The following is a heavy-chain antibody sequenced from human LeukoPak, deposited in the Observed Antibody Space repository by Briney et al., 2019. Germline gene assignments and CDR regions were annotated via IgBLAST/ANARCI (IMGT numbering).Heavy chain of an antibody. CDR3: ARAVAALDAFDI. CDR1: GYTFTSYG. D-gene: IGHD6-19*01. J-gene: IGHJ3*02. V-gene: IGHV1-2*04. CDR2: INPNSGGT. Sequence: GASVKVSCKASGYTFTSYGISWVRQAPGQGLEWMGWINPNSGGTNYAQKFQGWVTMTRDTSISTAYMELSRLRSDDTAVYYCARAVAALDAFDIWGQGTMVTVSS.